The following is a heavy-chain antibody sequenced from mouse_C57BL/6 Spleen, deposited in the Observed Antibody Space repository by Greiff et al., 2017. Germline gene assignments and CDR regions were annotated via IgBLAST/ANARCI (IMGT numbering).Heavy chain of an antibody. CDR1: GFSLTSYA. J-gene: IGHJ1*03. CDR2: IWTGGGT. V-gene: IGHV2-9-1*01. Sequence: QVQLKESGPGLVAPSQSLSITCTVSGFSLTSYAISWVRQPPGTGLEWLGVIWTGGGTNYNSALKSRLSISKDNSKSQGFLKMNSLQTDDTARYYCARNFPYYYGSSQPYWYFDVWGTGTTVTVSS. CDR3: ARNFPYYYGSSQPYWYFDV. D-gene: IGHD1-1*01.